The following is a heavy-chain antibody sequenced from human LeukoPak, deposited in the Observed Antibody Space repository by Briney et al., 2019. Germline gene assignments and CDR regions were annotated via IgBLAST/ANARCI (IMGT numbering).Heavy chain of an antibody. CDR3: ARARGVNYYYYGMDV. J-gene: IGHJ6*02. CDR2: IIPIFGTA. D-gene: IGHD3-10*01. V-gene: IGHV1-69*13. Sequence: ASVKVSCKVSGGTFGSYAISWVRQAPGQGLEWMGGIIPIFGTANYAQKFQGRVTITADESTSTAYMELSSLRSEDTAVYYCARARGVNYYYYGMDVWGQGTTVTVSS. CDR1: GGTFGSYA.